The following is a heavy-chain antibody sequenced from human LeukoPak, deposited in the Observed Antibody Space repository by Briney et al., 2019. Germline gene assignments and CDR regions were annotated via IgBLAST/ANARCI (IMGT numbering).Heavy chain of an antibody. J-gene: IGHJ5*02. CDR3: ARQEYCSGGSCYTWFDP. D-gene: IGHD2-15*01. CDR2: IYPGDSDT. Sequence: GESLKISCKGSGYTFTSYWIGWVRQMPGKGLEWMGIIYPGDSDTRYSPSFQGQVTISADKSISTAYLQWSSLKASDTAMYYCARQEYCSGGSCYTWFDPWGQGTLVIVSS. V-gene: IGHV5-51*01. CDR1: GYTFTSYW.